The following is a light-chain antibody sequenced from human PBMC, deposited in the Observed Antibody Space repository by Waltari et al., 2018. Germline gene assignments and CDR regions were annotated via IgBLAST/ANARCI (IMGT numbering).Light chain of an antibody. CDR3: QQSDDTPYT. J-gene: IGKJ2*01. CDR1: QNINSF. CDR2: AAS. V-gene: IGKV1-39*01. Sequence: DIQMTQSPSSLSASVGDRATVTCRASQNINSFLNWYQQILGKPPKLLIFAASRLQRGVPSRFSGSGSGTDFTLTISSLQPEDFATYYCQQSDDTPYTFGQGTKLQIK.